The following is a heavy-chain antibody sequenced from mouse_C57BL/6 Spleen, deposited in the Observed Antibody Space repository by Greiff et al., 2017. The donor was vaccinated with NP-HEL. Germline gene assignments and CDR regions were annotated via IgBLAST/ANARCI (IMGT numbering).Heavy chain of an antibody. V-gene: IGHV1-39*01. CDR2: INPNYGTT. CDR3: ARYYYEDDYYAMDY. J-gene: IGHJ4*01. Sequence: VQLKQSGPELVKPGASVKISCKASGYSFTDYNMNWVKQSNGKSLEWIGVINPNYGTTSYNQKFKGKATLTVDQSSSTAYMQLNSLTSEDSAVYYCARYYYEDDYYAMDYWGQGTSVTVSS. D-gene: IGHD2-4*01. CDR1: GYSFTDYN.